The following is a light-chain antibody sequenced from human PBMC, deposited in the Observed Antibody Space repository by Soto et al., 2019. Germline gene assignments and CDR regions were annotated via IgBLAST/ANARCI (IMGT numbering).Light chain of an antibody. J-gene: IGKJ5*01. CDR3: QQSYSTPIS. CDR1: QSISSY. CDR2: AAS. V-gene: IGKV1-39*01. Sequence: DIQMTQSPSSLSASVGYRVTITCRASQSISSYLNWYQQKPGKAPKLLIYAASSLQSGVPSRFSGSGSGTDFTLTINSLQPEDFATYSCQQSYSTPISFGQGTRLEIK.